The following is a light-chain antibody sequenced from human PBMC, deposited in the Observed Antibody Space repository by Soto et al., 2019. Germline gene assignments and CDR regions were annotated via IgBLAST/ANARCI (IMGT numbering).Light chain of an antibody. CDR3: QQSYSTPLS. Sequence: DIQMTQSPSSLSASVGDRVTITCRASQSIGINLNWYHQRPGKASNLLIFAASSLQTGVQSRFSGSGSETDFTLTISGLQHEVSAIYYCQQSYSTPLSFGGGTKEEI. CDR1: QSIGIN. CDR2: AAS. J-gene: IGKJ4*01. V-gene: IGKV1-39*01.